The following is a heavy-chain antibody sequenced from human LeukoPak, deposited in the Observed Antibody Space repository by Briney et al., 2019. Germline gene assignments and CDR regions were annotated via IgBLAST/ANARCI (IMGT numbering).Heavy chain of an antibody. V-gene: IGHV3-48*01. D-gene: IGHD2-2*01. CDR1: GFSFSTSS. J-gene: IGHJ4*02. CDR2: IRGSSTI. CDR3: ARGARSHCGTDACYGPYFDY. Sequence: GGSLRLSCAASGFSFSTSSMSWVRQTPGKGLEWISYIRGSSTIYYADSVKGRFTISRDNARNSLYLQMNDLRAEDTGVYFCARGARSHCGTDACYGPYFDYWGQGSLVTVSS.